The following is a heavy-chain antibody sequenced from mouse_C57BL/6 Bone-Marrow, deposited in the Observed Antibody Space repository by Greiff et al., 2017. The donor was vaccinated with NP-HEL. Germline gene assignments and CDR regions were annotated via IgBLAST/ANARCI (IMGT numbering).Heavy chain of an antibody. V-gene: IGHV14-4*01. Sequence: EVHLVESGAELVRPGASVKLSCTASGFNIKDDYMHWVKQRPEQGLEWIGWIDPENGDTEYASKFQGKATITADTSSNTAYLQLSSLTSEDTAVYYCTTDWPFAYWGQGTLVTVSA. D-gene: IGHD4-1*01. CDR2: IDPENGDT. CDR1: GFNIKDDY. CDR3: TTDWPFAY. J-gene: IGHJ3*01.